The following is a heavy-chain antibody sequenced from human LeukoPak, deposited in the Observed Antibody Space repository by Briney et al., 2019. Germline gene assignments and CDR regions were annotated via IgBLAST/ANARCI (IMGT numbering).Heavy chain of an antibody. CDR2: IYYSRST. J-gene: IGHJ4*02. Sequence: PSETLSLTCTVSGGSISSYYWSWIRQPPGKGLEWIGYIYYSRSTNYNPSLKSRVTISVDTSKNQFSLKLSSVTAADTAVYYCAREADSSGYYLDYWGQGTLVTVSS. D-gene: IGHD3-22*01. CDR1: GGSISSYY. CDR3: AREADSSGYYLDY. V-gene: IGHV4-59*01.